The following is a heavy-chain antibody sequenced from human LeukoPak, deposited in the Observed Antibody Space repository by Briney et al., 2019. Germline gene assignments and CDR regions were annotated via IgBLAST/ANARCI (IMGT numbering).Heavy chain of an antibody. V-gene: IGHV1-18*01. D-gene: IGHD3-22*01. Sequence: ASVKVSCKASGCTFTSYGISWVRQAPGQGLEWMGWISAYNGNTNYAQKLQGRVTMTTDTSTSTAYMELRSLRSDDTAVYYCARVSYYYYDSSGYYDYWGQGTLVTVSS. CDR2: ISAYNGNT. CDR3: ARVSYYYYDSSGYYDY. J-gene: IGHJ4*02. CDR1: GCTFTSYG.